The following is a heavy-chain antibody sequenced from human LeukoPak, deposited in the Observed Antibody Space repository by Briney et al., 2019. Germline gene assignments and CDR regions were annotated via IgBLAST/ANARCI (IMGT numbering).Heavy chain of an antibody. CDR3: ARSIVVAGYVSDYYYYGMDV. CDR1: GGSISSHY. J-gene: IGHJ6*02. D-gene: IGHD6-19*01. V-gene: IGHV4-59*08. Sequence: SETLSLTCTVSGGSISSHYWSWIRQPPGKGLEWIGYMYYSGSTTYNPSLKTRVTISVDKSKKKLSLRLRTVTAADTAVYYCARSIVVAGYVSDYYYYGMDVWGQGTTVTVSS. CDR2: MYYSGST.